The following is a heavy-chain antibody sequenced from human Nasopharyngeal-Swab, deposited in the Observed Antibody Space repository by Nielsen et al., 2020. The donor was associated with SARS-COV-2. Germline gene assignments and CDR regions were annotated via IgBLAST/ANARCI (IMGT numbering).Heavy chain of an antibody. CDR1: GASISSSNYY. Sequence: SETPSLTCTVSGASISSSNYYWGWIRQPPGKGLEWIGTIYYSGNTYFNPSLKSRVTMSVDTSKHQFSLNLSSVTAADTALYYCARHSSGWSFDYWDHGTLVTVSS. J-gene: IGHJ4*01. CDR2: IYYSGNT. CDR3: ARHSSGWSFDY. D-gene: IGHD6-19*01. V-gene: IGHV4-39*01.